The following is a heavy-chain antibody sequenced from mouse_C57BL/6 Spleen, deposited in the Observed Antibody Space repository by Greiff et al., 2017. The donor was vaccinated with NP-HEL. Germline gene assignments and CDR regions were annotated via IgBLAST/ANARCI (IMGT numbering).Heavy chain of an antibody. D-gene: IGHD1-1*01. V-gene: IGHV1-61*01. Sequence: QVQLQQPGAELVRPGSSVKLSCKASGYTFTSYWMDWVKQRPGQGLEWIGNIYPSDSETHYNQKFKDKATLTVDKSSSTAYMQLSSLTSEDSAVYYGERGGGLLRYSAWFAYWGQGTLVTVSA. J-gene: IGHJ3*01. CDR3: ERGGGLLRYSAWFAY. CDR2: IYPSDSET. CDR1: GYTFTSYW.